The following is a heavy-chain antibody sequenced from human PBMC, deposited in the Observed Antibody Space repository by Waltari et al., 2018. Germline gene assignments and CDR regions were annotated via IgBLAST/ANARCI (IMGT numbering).Heavy chain of an antibody. CDR1: GFTFSSYA. D-gene: IGHD7-27*01. Sequence: QVQLVESGGGVVQPGRSLRLSCAASGFTFSSYAMHWVRQAPGKGLEWVAVISYDGSNKYYADSVKGRFTISRDNAKNSLYLQMNSLRAEDTAVYYCARDQAWGLGPNAFDIWGQGTMVTVSS. V-gene: IGHV3-30-3*01. CDR2: ISYDGSNK. CDR3: ARDQAWGLGPNAFDI. J-gene: IGHJ3*02.